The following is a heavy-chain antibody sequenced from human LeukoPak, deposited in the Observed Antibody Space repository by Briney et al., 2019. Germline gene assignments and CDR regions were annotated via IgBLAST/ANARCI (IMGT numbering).Heavy chain of an antibody. CDR2: INPSAGNT. CDR1: GFTFTSSA. D-gene: IGHD2-15*01. J-gene: IGHJ4*02. CDR3: AREPRDSFYFDY. Sequence: ASVKVSCKASGFTFTSSAVQWVRQAPGQGLEWMGIINPSAGNTGFTQKFQGRVTMTRDASTSTVYMELNSLRSEDTAVYYCAREPRDSFYFDYWGQGTLVTVSS. V-gene: IGHV1-46*01.